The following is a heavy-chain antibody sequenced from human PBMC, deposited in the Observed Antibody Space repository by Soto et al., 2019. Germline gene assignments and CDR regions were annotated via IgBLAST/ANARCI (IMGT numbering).Heavy chain of an antibody. D-gene: IGHD5-18*01. CDR1: GYTFTSYG. J-gene: IGHJ4*02. Sequence: QVQLVQSGAEVKKPGASVKVSCKASGYTFTSYGISWVRQAPGQGLEWMGWISAYNGNTNYAQKLQGRVTMTTDTSTSTAYMELRSLRSDDTAVYYCARSVDTAMVPKVLHPPVGYWGQGTLVTVSS. CDR2: ISAYNGNT. V-gene: IGHV1-18*01. CDR3: ARSVDTAMVPKVLHPPVGY.